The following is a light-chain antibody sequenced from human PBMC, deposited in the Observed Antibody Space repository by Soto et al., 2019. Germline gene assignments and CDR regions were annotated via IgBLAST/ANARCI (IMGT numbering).Light chain of an antibody. CDR2: GAS. CDR3: QQYGGVPYT. V-gene: IGKV3-20*01. Sequence: EIVLTQSPGTLSLSPGQRATLSCRARESISRDYLAWYQQRLGQAHRLLIYGASSGATGIPDRFSGSGSGTDFTLTISRLEPEDFAIYYCQQYGGVPYTFGQGTKLEIK. CDR1: ESISRDY. J-gene: IGKJ2*01.